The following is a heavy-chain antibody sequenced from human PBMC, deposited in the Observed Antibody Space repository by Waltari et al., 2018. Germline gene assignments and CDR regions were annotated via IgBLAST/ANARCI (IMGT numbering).Heavy chain of an antibody. V-gene: IGHV3-23*01. D-gene: IGHD3-16*02. CDR3: AKNVLTFGGVIGSWDY. CDR2: ISGSGGST. Sequence: EVQLLESGGGLVQPGGSLRLSCAASGFTFSSYAMSWVRQAPGKGLEWVSAISGSGGSTDYADSVKGRFTISRDNSKNTLYLQMNSLRAEDTAVYYCAKNVLTFGGVIGSWDYWGQGTLVTVSS. CDR1: GFTFSSYA. J-gene: IGHJ4*02.